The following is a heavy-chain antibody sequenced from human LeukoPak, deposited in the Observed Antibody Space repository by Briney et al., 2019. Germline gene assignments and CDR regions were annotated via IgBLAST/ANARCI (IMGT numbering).Heavy chain of an antibody. V-gene: IGHV3-21*01. D-gene: IGHD4-11*01. J-gene: IGHJ3*02. CDR2: ISSSSSYI. CDR1: GFTFSSYE. CDR3: ASGWYSTAFDI. Sequence: PGGSLRLSCAASGFTFSSYEMNWVRQAPGKGLEWVSSISSSSSYIYYADSVKGRFTISRDNAKNSLYLQMNSLRAEDTAVYYCASGWYSTAFDIWGQGTMVTVSS.